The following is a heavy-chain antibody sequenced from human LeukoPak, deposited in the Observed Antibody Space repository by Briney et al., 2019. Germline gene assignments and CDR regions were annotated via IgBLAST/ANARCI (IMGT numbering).Heavy chain of an antibody. CDR2: ISGSSDST. D-gene: IGHD6-6*01. V-gene: IGHV3-23*01. J-gene: IGHJ4*02. CDR3: AKGDSSSSDPRLGYFDY. CDR1: GFTFSSYA. Sequence: GGSLRLSCAASGFTFSSYAMSWVRQAPGKGLGWVLGISGSSDSTYYADSVKGRFTISRDNSKNTLYLQMNRLRAEDTAIYYCAKGDSSSSDPRLGYFDYWGQGTLVTVSS.